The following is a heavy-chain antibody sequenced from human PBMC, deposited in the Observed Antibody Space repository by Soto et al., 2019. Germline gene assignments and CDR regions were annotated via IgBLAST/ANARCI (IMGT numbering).Heavy chain of an antibody. CDR1: GGTFSTYA. D-gene: IGHD5-12*01. CDR2: IIPMFGTA. J-gene: IGHJ4*02. CDR3: ASGLQLWLRRINNGYSG. V-gene: IGHV1-69*05. Sequence: QVQLVQSGAEVKKPESSVKVSCKAPGGTFSTYAISWVRQAPGQGLEWMGGIIPMFGTANYAQRFQDRVTXTXNDSTNTVSMELSSLRSEDTAVYFCASGLQLWLRRINNGYSGWGQGTLVTVSS.